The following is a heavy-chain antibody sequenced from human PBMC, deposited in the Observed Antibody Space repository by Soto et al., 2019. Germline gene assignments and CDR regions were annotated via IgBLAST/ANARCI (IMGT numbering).Heavy chain of an antibody. D-gene: IGHD4-4*01. V-gene: IGHV4-31*03. CDR3: ASDGGATGYFDY. Sequence: QVQLQESGPGLVKPSQTLSLTCTVSGGCISSGGYYWSWIRQHPGKGLEWIGYIYYSGSTYYNPSLKSRITISVDTSKNQFSLKLSSVTAADMAVYYCASDGGATGYFDYWGQGTLVTVSS. CDR1: GGCISSGGYY. J-gene: IGHJ4*02. CDR2: IYYSGST.